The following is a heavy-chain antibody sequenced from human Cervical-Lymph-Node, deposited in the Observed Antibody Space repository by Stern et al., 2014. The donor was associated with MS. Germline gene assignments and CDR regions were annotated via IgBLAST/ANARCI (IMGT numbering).Heavy chain of an antibody. Sequence: EVQLVESGGGLVQPGGSLRLSCAASGFTFSSYWMHWVRQAPGKGLVWVSRINSDVSSTSYADSVKGRFTISRDNAKNTLYLQMNSLRAEDTAVYYCARDPSYCGGDCYANWFDPWGQGTLVTVSS. V-gene: IGHV3-74*01. CDR3: ARDPSYCGGDCYANWFDP. D-gene: IGHD2-21*02. CDR2: INSDVSST. CDR1: GFTFSSYW. J-gene: IGHJ5*02.